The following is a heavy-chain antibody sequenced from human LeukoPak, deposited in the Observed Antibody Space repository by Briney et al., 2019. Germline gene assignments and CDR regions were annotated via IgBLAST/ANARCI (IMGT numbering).Heavy chain of an antibody. CDR1: GGSISSYY. D-gene: IGHD3-3*01. CDR3: ASGQYYDFWSGYSQNAFDI. Sequence: PSETLSLTCTVSGGSISSYYWSWIRQPAGKGLEWIGRIYTSGSTNYNPSLKSRVTMSVDTSKNQFSLKLSSVTAADTAVYYCASGQYYDFWSGYSQNAFDIWGQGTMVTVSS. J-gene: IGHJ3*02. CDR2: IYTSGST. V-gene: IGHV4-4*07.